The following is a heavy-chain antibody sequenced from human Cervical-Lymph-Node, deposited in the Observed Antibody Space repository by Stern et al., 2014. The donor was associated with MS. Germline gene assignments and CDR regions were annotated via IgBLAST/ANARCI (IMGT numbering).Heavy chain of an antibody. D-gene: IGHD6-13*01. V-gene: IGHV5-51*01. CDR1: GYTFTTYW. Sequence: VQLVQSGAEVKKPGESLKISCKGAGYTFTTYWIGWVRQMPGKGLEGMGIIYVGDSETRYSPSFQGQVTISADKSISTAYLHWRSLKASDTAMYYCARSYSSSWTHYFDYWGQGTLVTVSS. CDR2: IYVGDSET. CDR3: ARSYSSSWTHYFDY. J-gene: IGHJ4*02.